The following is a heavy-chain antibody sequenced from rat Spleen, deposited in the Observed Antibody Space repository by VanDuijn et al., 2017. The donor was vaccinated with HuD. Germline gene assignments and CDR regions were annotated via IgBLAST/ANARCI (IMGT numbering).Heavy chain of an antibody. CDR3: TTGLGARFDY. Sequence: EVQVLESGGGLVQPGNSLKLSCATSGFTFSTAWMYWYRQFPEKRLEWVARIKAKSNNYATDYQESVKGRFTISRDDSKSSVYLHVNSLKEEDTATYYCTTGLGARFDYWGQGVMVTVSS. CDR2: IKAKSNNYAT. J-gene: IGHJ2*01. D-gene: IGHD5-1*01. CDR1: GFTFSTAW. V-gene: IGHV6-6*01.